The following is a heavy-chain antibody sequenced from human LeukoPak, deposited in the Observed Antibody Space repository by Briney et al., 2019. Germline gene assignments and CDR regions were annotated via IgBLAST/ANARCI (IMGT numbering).Heavy chain of an antibody. V-gene: IGHV4-59*08. Sequence: SETLSLTCVVSGGSISGYYWSWIRQPPGKGLEWIGYIYYSGSTNYNPSLKSRVTISVDTSKNQFSLKMSSVTAADTAVYYCASSMITWGGVISNWFDPWGQGTLVTVSS. J-gene: IGHJ5*02. CDR2: IYYSGST. CDR3: ASSMITWGGVISNWFDP. CDR1: GGSISGYY. D-gene: IGHD3-16*01.